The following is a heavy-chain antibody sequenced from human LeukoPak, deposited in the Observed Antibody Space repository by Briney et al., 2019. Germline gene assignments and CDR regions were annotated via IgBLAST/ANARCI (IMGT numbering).Heavy chain of an antibody. CDR3: ARTGYSSDWFFDY. Sequence: GGSLRLSCAASGFTFSSYEMNWVRQAPGKGLEWVSYISTSASTIYYADSVKGRITISRDNAKSALYLQMNSLRADDTAVYYCARTGYSSDWFFDYWGQGTLVTVSS. CDR1: GFTFSSYE. CDR2: ISTSASTI. V-gene: IGHV3-48*03. J-gene: IGHJ4*02. D-gene: IGHD6-19*01.